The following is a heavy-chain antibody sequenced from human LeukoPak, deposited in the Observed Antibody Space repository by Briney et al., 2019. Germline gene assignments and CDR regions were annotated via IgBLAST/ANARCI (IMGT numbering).Heavy chain of an antibody. Sequence: PSETLSLTCTVSGGPISSSSYYWGWIRQPPGKGLEWIGSIYYSGSTYYNPSLKSRATISVDTSKNQFSLKLSSVTAADTAVYYCARLLHGDDAFDIWGQGTMVTVSS. V-gene: IGHV4-39*07. J-gene: IGHJ3*02. D-gene: IGHD7-27*01. CDR2: IYYSGST. CDR1: GGPISSSSYY. CDR3: ARLLHGDDAFDI.